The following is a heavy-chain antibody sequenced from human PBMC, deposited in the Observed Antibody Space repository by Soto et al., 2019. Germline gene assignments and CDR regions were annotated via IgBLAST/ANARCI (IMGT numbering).Heavy chain of an antibody. CDR2: IIPIFGTA. V-gene: IGHV1-69*13. D-gene: IGHD2-2*01. Sequence: AASVKVSCKXSGGTFSSYAISWVRQAPGQGLEWMGGIIPIFGTANYAQKFQGRVTITADESTSTAYMELSSLRSEDTAVYYCARLDCSSTSCFTGDWFDPWGQGTLVTVSS. CDR1: GGTFSSYA. J-gene: IGHJ5*02. CDR3: ARLDCSSTSCFTGDWFDP.